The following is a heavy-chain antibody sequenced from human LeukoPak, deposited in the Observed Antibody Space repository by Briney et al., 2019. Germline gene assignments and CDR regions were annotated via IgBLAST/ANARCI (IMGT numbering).Heavy chain of an antibody. V-gene: IGHV4-4*02. J-gene: IGHJ4*02. CDR2: IYHSGST. CDR1: GGSISSSNW. CDR3: ARFRYDSSDYYKPHFDY. Sequence: PSETLSLTCAVSGGSISSSNWWSWVRQPPGKGLEWIGEIYHSGSTNYNPSLKSRVTISVDTPKNQFSLRLSSVTAADTAVYYCARFRYDSSDYYKPHFDYWGQGTLVTASS. D-gene: IGHD3-22*01.